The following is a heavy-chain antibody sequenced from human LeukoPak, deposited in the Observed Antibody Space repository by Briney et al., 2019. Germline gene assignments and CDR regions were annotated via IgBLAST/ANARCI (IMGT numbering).Heavy chain of an antibody. CDR2: INPNSGGT. CDR1: GYTFTGYY. J-gene: IGHJ4*02. CDR3: ASGEQQLVNYGSFDY. V-gene: IGHV1-2*02. D-gene: IGHD6-13*01. Sequence: ASVKVSCKASGYTFTGYYMHWVRQAPGQGLEWMGWINPNSGGTNYAQKFQGRVTMTRDTSISTAYMELSRLRSDDTAVYYCASGEQQLVNYGSFDYWGQGTLVTVSS.